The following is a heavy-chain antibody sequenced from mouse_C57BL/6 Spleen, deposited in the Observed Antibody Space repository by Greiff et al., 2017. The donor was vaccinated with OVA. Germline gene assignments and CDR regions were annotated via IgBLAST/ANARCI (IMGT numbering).Heavy chain of an antibody. CDR3: ARQVFTTVVPMDY. J-gene: IGHJ4*01. CDR1: GFTFSDYY. V-gene: IGHV5-12*01. Sequence: EVQVVESGGGLVQPGGSLKLSCAASGFTFSDYYMYWVRQTPEKRLEWVAYISNGGGSTYYPATVKGRFTISRDNAKNTLYLQMSRLKSEDTAMYYCARQVFTTVVPMDYWGQGTSVTVSS. CDR2: ISNGGGST. D-gene: IGHD1-1*01.